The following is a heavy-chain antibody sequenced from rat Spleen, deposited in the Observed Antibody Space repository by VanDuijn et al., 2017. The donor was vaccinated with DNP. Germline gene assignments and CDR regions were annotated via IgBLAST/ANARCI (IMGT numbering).Heavy chain of an antibody. J-gene: IGHJ3*01. Sequence: EVQLVESGGGLVQPGRSMKLSCAASGFTFSNYYMAWVRQAPTKGLEWVAAIGPSGGNIYYRDSVKGRFTMSSDDARSTLYLQMDSLRSEDTATYYCTTEGFNTPFAYWGQGTLVTVSS. D-gene: IGHD4-1*01. CDR1: GFTFSNYY. CDR3: TTEGFNTPFAY. V-gene: IGHV5-25*01. CDR2: IGPSGGNI.